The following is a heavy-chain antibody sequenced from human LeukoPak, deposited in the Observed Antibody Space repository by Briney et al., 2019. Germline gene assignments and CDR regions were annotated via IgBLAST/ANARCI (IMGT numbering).Heavy chain of an antibody. CDR3: ARRYCGSPSCVNWFDP. CDR1: GFTFSSYW. Sequence: GGSLRLSCAASGFTFSSYWMYWVRQTPGKGLVWVSRINGDGSSTSYADSVKGRFTISRDNAKNTLFLQMDSLRAEDTAVYYCARRYCGSPSCVNWFDPWGQGALVTVSS. J-gene: IGHJ5*02. CDR2: INGDGSST. V-gene: IGHV3-74*01. D-gene: IGHD2-2*01.